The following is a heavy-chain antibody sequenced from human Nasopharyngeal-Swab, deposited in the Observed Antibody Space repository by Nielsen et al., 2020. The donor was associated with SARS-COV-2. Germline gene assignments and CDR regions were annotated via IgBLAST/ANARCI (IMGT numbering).Heavy chain of an antibody. CDR1: GDTFTLYD. V-gene: IGHV1-8*01. Sequence: ASVKVSCKASGDTFTLYDVIWVRQATGQGLEWMGRMNRKTGKTGYGQKFQGRVTMTRNTSISTAYMGLSSLTSEDTAVYYCARSSYYSGASCPAGYWGQGSLVTVSS. CDR3: ARSSYYSGASCPAGY. D-gene: IGHD2-15*01. J-gene: IGHJ4*02. CDR2: MNRKTGKT.